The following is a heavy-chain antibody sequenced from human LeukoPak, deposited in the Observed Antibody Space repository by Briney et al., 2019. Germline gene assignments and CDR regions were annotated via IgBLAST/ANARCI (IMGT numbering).Heavy chain of an antibody. D-gene: IGHD3-22*01. CDR3: ARDRHYDSSGYYGY. J-gene: IGHJ4*02. Sequence: GGSLRLSCAASGFTFSDYYMSWIRQAPGKGLEWVSYISGSGSAIYYADSVKGRFTISRDNAKNSLFLQMNSLRAEDTAVYYCARDRHYDSSGYYGYWGQGTLVTVSS. V-gene: IGHV3-11*01. CDR1: GFTFSDYY. CDR2: ISGSGSAI.